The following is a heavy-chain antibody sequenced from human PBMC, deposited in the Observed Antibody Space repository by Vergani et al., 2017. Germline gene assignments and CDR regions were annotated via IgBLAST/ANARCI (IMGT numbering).Heavy chain of an antibody. CDR2: IIPILGIA. CDR3: ARDLGYCSGGSCSY. CDR1: GGTFSSYT. J-gene: IGHJ4*02. D-gene: IGHD2-15*01. Sequence: QVKLVQSGAEVKKPGSSVKVSCKASGGTFSSYTISWVRQAPGQGLEWMGRIIPILGIANYAQKFQGRVTITADKSTSTAYMELSSLRSEDTAVYYCARDLGYCSGGSCSYWGQGTLVTVSS. V-gene: IGHV1-69*08.